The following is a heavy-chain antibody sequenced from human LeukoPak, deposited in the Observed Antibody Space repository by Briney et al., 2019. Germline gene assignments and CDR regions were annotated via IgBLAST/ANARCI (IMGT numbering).Heavy chain of an antibody. CDR1: GFTFSSYA. D-gene: IGHD2-15*01. J-gene: IGHJ4*02. CDR2: ISGSGGGT. CDR3: AKEGGPIVERGRIDY. Sequence: PGGSLRLSCAASGFTFSSYAMSWVRQAPGKGLEWVSAISGSGGGTYYADSVKGRFTISRDNSKNTLYLQMNSLRAEDTAVYYCAKEGGPIVERGRIDYWGQGTLVTVSS. V-gene: IGHV3-23*01.